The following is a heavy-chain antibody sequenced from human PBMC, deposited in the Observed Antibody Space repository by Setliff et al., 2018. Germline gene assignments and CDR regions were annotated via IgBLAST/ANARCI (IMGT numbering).Heavy chain of an antibody. V-gene: IGHV1-69*10. Sequence: SVKVSCKASGGTFSSYAISWVRQAPGQGLEWMGGIIPILGIANYAQKFQGRVTITADKSTSTAYMELSSLRSEDTAVYYCARIGITMIVVVNPSLFYGMDVWGQGTTVTV. CDR1: GGTFSSYA. J-gene: IGHJ6*02. D-gene: IGHD3-22*01. CDR3: ARIGITMIVVVNPSLFYGMDV. CDR2: IIPILGIA.